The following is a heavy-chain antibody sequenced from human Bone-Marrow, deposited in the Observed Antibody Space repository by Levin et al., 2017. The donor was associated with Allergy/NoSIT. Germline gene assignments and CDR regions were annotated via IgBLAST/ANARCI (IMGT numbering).Heavy chain of an antibody. V-gene: IGHV4-38-2*02. D-gene: IGHD2-15*01. J-gene: IGHJ4*02. CDR2: IYHNGKT. CDR1: GSSFSSGFH. Sequence: PSETLSLTCNVSGSSFSSGFHWGWIRQPPGKGLEWLGSIYHNGKTNYNPSLKSRVTVSLDTSKNQFSLRLSSVTAADTALYYCARVVGVMIPAAIDHWGQGTLVTVSS. CDR3: ARVVGVMIPAAIDH.